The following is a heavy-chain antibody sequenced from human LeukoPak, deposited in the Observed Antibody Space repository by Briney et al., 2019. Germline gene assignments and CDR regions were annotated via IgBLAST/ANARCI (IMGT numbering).Heavy chain of an antibody. CDR1: GFTFGNYA. CDR2: IRSKRYDGAT. J-gene: IGHJ4*02. V-gene: IGHV3-49*04. Sequence: GGSLRLSCTASGFTFGNYAMSWVRQAPGKGLEWVGFIRSKRYDGATEYAASVKGRFTISRDDSKSVAYLHMNSLKTEDTAIYYCTRDILSGWYYFDFWGQGTLVTVSS. D-gene: IGHD6-19*01. CDR3: TRDILSGWYYFDF.